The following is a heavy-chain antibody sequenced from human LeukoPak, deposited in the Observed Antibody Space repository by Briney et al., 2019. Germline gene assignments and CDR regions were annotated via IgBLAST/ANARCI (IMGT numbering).Heavy chain of an antibody. CDR2: MYYSGST. V-gene: IGHV4-59*11. D-gene: IGHD3-10*01. J-gene: IGHJ5*02. CDR3: ARWGEYGSGSYYNQVPNWFDP. CDR1: GDSINSLDL. Sequence: SETLSLTCTVSGDSINSLDLWSWIRQPPGKGLEWIGYMYYSGSTYYNPSLKSRVTISVDTSKNQFSLKLSSVTAADTAVYYCARWGEYGSGSYYNQVPNWFDPWGQGTLVTVSS.